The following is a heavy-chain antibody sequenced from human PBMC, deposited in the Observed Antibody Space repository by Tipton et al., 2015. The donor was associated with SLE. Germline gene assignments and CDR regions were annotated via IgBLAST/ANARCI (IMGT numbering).Heavy chain of an antibody. Sequence: GLVKPSETLSLNCAVSGYSISSGYYWGWIRQPPGKGLEWIGSIYRRGSTYYNPSLKSRSPISVDTSKNQFPLKLSSATAADTAVYYCARDPRLNWDYGTYFDYWGQGTLVAVSS. J-gene: IGHJ4*02. CDR2: IYRRGST. V-gene: IGHV4-38-2*02. CDR1: GYSISSGYY. CDR3: ARDPRLNWDYGTYFDY. D-gene: IGHD7-27*01.